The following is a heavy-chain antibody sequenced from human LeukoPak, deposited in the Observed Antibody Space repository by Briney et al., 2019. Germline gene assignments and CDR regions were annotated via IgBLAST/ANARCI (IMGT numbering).Heavy chain of an antibody. CDR2: IGSGGVDT. D-gene: IGHD6-19*01. V-gene: IGHV3-23*01. J-gene: IGHJ5*02. Sequence: GGSLRLSCSASGFTFSSYAMSWVRQAPGKGLEWVCGIGSGGVDTHYADSVKGRFTISRDNSKNTVFLQMNDLRGDDTAVYYCARPGLTVAGTRWFDPWGQGTLVTISS. CDR3: ARPGLTVAGTRWFDP. CDR1: GFTFSSYA.